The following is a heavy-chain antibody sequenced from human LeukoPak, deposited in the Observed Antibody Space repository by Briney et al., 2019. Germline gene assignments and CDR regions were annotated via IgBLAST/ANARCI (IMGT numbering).Heavy chain of an antibody. CDR2: MNPNSGNA. V-gene: IGHV1-8*01. CDR1: GYTFTSYD. J-gene: IGHJ4*02. CDR3: ARPCIAARRRRGCYFDY. Sequence: ASVKVSCEASGYTFTSYDINWVRQATGQGLEWMGWMNPNSGNAGYAQKFQGRVTMTRNTSISTAYMELSSLRSEDTAVYYCARPCIAARRRRGCYFDYWGQGTLVTVSS. D-gene: IGHD6-6*01.